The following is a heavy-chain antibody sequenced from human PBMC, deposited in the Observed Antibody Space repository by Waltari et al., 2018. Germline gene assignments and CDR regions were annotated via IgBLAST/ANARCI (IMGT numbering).Heavy chain of an antibody. V-gene: IGHV3-7*04. Sequence: EVQLVESGGGLVQPGGSLRLSCAASGFTFSSYWMSWVRQAPGKGLEWVANIKQDGSEKYYVDSVNGRLTISRDNAKNSLYLQMNSLRAEDTAVYYCARGPYCSGGSCYSDYYYGMDVWGQGTTVTVSS. J-gene: IGHJ6*02. CDR2: IKQDGSEK. D-gene: IGHD2-15*01. CDR3: ARGPYCSGGSCYSDYYYGMDV. CDR1: GFTFSSYW.